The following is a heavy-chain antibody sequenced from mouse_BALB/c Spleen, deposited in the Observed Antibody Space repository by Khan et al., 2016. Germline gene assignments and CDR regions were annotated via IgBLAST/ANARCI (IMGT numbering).Heavy chain of an antibody. Sequence: EVELVESGGGLVKPGGSLKLSCAASGFTFSDYYMYWVRQTPEKRLELVATISDGGRYTYYPDSVKGRFTIPRDNAKNNLYLQMSSLKSEDTAMYYCARGGLRGGAWFAYWGQGTLVTVSA. CDR3: ARGGLRGGAWFAY. CDR1: GFTFSDYY. D-gene: IGHD2-4*01. CDR2: ISDGGRYT. J-gene: IGHJ3*01. V-gene: IGHV5-4*02.